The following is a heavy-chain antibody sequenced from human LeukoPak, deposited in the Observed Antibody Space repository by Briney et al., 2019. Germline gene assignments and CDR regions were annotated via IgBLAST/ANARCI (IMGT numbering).Heavy chain of an antibody. V-gene: IGHV3-74*01. CDR3: ARGDYVWGTYHYTLDY. D-gene: IGHD3-16*02. CDR2: INNDGRPT. Sequence: GGSLRLSCAASAFTFGNNWMYWVRQAPGKGLVWVSRINNDGRPTSYADSVKGRFTISRDNAKSTLYLQMNSLRAEDTAVYFCARGDYVWGTYHYTLDYWGQGTLVTVSS. CDR1: AFTFGNNW. J-gene: IGHJ4*02.